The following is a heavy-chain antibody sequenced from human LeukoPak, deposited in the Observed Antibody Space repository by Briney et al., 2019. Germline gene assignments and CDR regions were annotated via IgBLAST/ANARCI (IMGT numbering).Heavy chain of an antibody. CDR2: IRYDGSTK. CDR3: ARDIPSAKAFGY. J-gene: IGHJ4*02. V-gene: IGHV3-30*02. Sequence: GGSLRLSCAASGFTFSGNGMHWVRQAPGKGPEWVSFIRYDGSTKSYADSVEGRFTISRDNSKNTMYLEMISLRTEDTAVYYCARDIPSAKAFGYWGQGTLVTVSS. CDR1: GFTFSGNG.